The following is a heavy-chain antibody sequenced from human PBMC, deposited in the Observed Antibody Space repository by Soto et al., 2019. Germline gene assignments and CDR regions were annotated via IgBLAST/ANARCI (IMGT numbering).Heavy chain of an antibody. CDR2: ISGSGGST. CDR3: AKPDTAMVTFSAFDI. D-gene: IGHD5-18*01. V-gene: IGHV3-23*01. CDR1: GFTFSSYA. J-gene: IGHJ3*02. Sequence: GGSLRLSCAASGFTFSSYAMSWVRQAPGKGLEWVSAISGSGGSTYYADSVKGRLTISRDNSKNTLYLQMNSLRAEDTAVYYCAKPDTAMVTFSAFDIWGQGTMVTVSS.